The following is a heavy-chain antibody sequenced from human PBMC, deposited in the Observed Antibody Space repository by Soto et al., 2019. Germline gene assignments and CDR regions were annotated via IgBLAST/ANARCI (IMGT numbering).Heavy chain of an antibody. V-gene: IGHV4-34*01. Sequence: QVQLQQWGAGLLKPSETLSLTCAVYGGFVSSGSYYWSWIRQPPGKGLEWIGERSHSGGTHFNPSLQRRVTISVATSKNQFSLKMSSVTAADTALYYCARVERGTATTVVDAFDIWGPGTMVTVSS. CDR3: ARVERGTATTVVDAFDI. J-gene: IGHJ3*02. CDR2: RSHSGGT. D-gene: IGHD1-1*01. CDR1: GGFVSSGSYY.